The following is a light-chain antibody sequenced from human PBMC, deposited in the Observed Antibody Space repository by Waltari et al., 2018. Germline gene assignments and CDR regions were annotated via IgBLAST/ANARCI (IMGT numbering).Light chain of an antibody. CDR3: YQHSSGYS. CDR2: GAS. Sequence: PGERATLSCRASQSVSSYLAWYQQKPGQAPRLPIYGASSRATGIPDRFSGSGSGTDFTLTISSLEPEDVGVYHCYQHSSGYSFGQGTKVEIK. V-gene: IGKV3-11*01. CDR1: QSVSSY. J-gene: IGKJ2*03.